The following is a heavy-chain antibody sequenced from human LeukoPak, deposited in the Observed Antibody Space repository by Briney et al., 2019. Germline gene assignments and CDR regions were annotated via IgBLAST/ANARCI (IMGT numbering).Heavy chain of an antibody. CDR1: GGSINNDY. J-gene: IGHJ4*02. CDR2: IYYTGST. V-gene: IGHV4-59*12. D-gene: IGHD3-9*01. Sequence: SETLSVTCTVSGGSINNDYWSWIRQPPGKGLEWIGYIYYTGSTNYNPSLKSRVTISVDTSKNQFSLKLSSVTAADTAIYYCATVQNFDWLPDWGQGTLVTVSS. CDR3: ATVQNFDWLPD.